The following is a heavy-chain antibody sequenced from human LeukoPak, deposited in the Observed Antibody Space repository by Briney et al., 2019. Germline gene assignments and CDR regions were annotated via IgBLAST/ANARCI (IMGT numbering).Heavy chain of an antibody. J-gene: IGHJ3*02. D-gene: IGHD3-3*01. CDR1: GGTFSSYA. CDR3: ARDDFWSGYPVAFDI. CDR2: IIPIFGTA. Sequence: SVKVSCKASGGTFSSYAISWVRQAPGQGLEWMGGIIPIFGTANYAQKFQGRVTITADESTSTAYMELSSLRSEDTAVYYCARDDFWSGYPVAFDIWGQGTMVTVSS. V-gene: IGHV1-69*13.